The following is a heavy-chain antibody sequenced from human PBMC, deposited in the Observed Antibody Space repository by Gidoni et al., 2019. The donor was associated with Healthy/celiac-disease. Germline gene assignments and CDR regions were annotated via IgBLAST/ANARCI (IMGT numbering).Heavy chain of an antibody. V-gene: IGHV5-51*03. CDR2: IFPGESDT. CDR1: GYSFTSYW. J-gene: IGHJ3*02. D-gene: IGHD1-26*01. CDR3: ARRWDFAFYAFDI. Sequence: EVQLVQSGAEVKKPGESLKISCKGSGYSFTSYWLGWVRQLPGKGREWMGIIFPGESDTRYSPSFQGQVTISADKSISTAYLQWSSLKASDTAMYYCARRWDFAFYAFDIWGQGTMVTVSS.